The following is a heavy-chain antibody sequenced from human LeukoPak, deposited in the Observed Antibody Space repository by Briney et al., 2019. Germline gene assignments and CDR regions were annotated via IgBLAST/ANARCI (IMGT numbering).Heavy chain of an antibody. CDR2: INSVSNII. CDR3: ARAGGGNMDFQH. Sequence: GGSLRLSCAASGFTFRDSYMNWIRQAPGKGLEWLSYINSVSNIISYADSVKGRFTISRDNAKNSLYLQMHGLRAEDTAVYYCARAGGGNMDFQHWGQGTLVTVSS. CDR1: GFTFRDSY. V-gene: IGHV3-11*04. D-gene: IGHD4-23*01. J-gene: IGHJ1*01.